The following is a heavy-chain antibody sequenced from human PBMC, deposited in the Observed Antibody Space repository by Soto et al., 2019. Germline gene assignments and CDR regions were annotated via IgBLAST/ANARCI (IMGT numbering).Heavy chain of an antibody. CDR3: AKDHPVIDVVKVFEY. V-gene: IGHV3-23*01. Sequence: EVHLLESGGALVQPGGSLRLSCAASGFSFSSYAMSWVRQAPGKGLDWVSAISGSGTKTHYADSVKGRFTISRDNSKNTLYLQMNRLRAEDTAVYYCAKDHPVIDVVKVFEYWGRGALVTVSS. CDR1: GFSFSSYA. D-gene: IGHD3-22*01. J-gene: IGHJ4*02. CDR2: ISGSGTKT.